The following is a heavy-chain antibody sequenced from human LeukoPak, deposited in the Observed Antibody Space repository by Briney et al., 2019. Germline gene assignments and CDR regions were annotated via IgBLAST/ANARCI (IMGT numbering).Heavy chain of an antibody. V-gene: IGHV3-21*01. J-gene: IGHJ5*02. CDR1: GFDFSTYA. D-gene: IGHD5-12*01. Sequence: GGSLRLSCAASGFDFSTYAINWVRQAPGKGLEWVSSISTMSNYIFYGDSMKGRFTISRDNAKNSVYLQMTSLRPEDTAVYYCSRDRLGGLDLWGQGTLVTVSS. CDR2: ISTMSNYI. CDR3: SRDRLGGLDL.